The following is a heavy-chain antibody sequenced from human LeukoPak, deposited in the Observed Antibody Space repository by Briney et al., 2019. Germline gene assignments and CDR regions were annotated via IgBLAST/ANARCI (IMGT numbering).Heavy chain of an antibody. CDR2: IYTSGST. CDR1: GGSISSYY. Sequence: SETLSLTCTVSGGSISSYYWSWIRQPAGKGLEWIGRIYTSGSTNYNPSLKSRVTMSVDTSKNQFSLKLSSVTAADTAVYYCARWADYSNYRRHPRSPYYYYMDVWRKGTTVTVS. V-gene: IGHV4-4*07. J-gene: IGHJ6*03. D-gene: IGHD4-11*01. CDR3: ARWADYSNYRRHPRSPYYYYMDV.